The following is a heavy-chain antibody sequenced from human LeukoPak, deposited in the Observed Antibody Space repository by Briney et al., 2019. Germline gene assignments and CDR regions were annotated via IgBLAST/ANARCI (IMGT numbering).Heavy chain of an antibody. CDR1: GFTFSSYG. CDR3: ARDYCTNGVCYTYYYGMDV. D-gene: IGHD2-8*01. V-gene: IGHV3-33*01. J-gene: IGHJ6*02. CDR2: IWYDGSNK. Sequence: PGGALRLSCAASGFTFSSYGVHWVRQAPGKGLEWGAVIWYDGSNKYYADSVKGRFTISRDHSKTPLYLQMNSMRAEDTAVYYCARDYCTNGVCYTYYYGMDVWGQGTTVTVSS.